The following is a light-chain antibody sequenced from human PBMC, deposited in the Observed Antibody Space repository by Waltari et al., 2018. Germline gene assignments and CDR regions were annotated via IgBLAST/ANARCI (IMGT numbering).Light chain of an antibody. CDR3: ATWDDSLSGRV. J-gene: IGLJ3*02. CDR2: ANY. V-gene: IGLV1-44*01. Sequence: QSVLTQPPSTSGTPGQRVTISCSGSTSNIGTNTVTWYQLLPGTAPKTVIFANYHPPSGVPDRFSAPKAGTSASLVISGLQSEDEADYFCATWDDSLSGRVFGGGTKVTVL. CDR1: TSNIGTNT.